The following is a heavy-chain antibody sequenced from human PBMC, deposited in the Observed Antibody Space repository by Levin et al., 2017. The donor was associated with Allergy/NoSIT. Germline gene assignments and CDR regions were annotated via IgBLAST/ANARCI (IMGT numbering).Heavy chain of an antibody. V-gene: IGHV4-59*01. D-gene: IGHD6-13*01. CDR1: GGSISSYY. Sequence: SETLSLTCTVSGGSISSYYWSWIRQPPGKGLEWIGYIYYSGSTNYNPSLKSRVTISVDTSKNQFSLKLSSVTAADTAVYYCASWLYSSRHYGMDVWGQGTTVTVSS. CDR2: IYYSGST. J-gene: IGHJ6*02. CDR3: ASWLYSSRHYGMDV.